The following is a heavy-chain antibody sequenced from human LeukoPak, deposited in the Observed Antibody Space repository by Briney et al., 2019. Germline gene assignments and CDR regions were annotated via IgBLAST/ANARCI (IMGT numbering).Heavy chain of an antibody. CDR1: GFTFSIYW. J-gene: IGHJ4*02. V-gene: IGHV3-7*01. D-gene: IGHD3-10*01. CDR3: AKTAGTGSVDS. CDR2: INQGGSET. Sequence: GGSLRLSCAASGFTFSIYWMSWVRQAPGKGLEWVANINQGGSETYYVDSVMGRFTISRDNTKNSLFLEMNSLRADDTAVYYCAKTAGTGSVDSWGQGTLVTVSS.